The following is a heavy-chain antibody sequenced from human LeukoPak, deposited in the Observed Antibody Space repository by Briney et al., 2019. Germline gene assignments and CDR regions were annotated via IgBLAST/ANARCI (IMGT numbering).Heavy chain of an antibody. CDR1: GYTFTSYD. V-gene: IGHV1-8*03. D-gene: IGHD1-26*01. Sequence: ASVKVSCKASGYTFTSYDINWVRQATGQGLEWMGWMNPNSGNTGYAQKFQGRVTITRNTSISTAYMELSSLRSEDTAVYYCARAIRELLGVGSTNYYMDVWGKGSTVTVSS. J-gene: IGHJ6*03. CDR2: MNPNSGNT. CDR3: ARAIRELLGVGSTNYYMDV.